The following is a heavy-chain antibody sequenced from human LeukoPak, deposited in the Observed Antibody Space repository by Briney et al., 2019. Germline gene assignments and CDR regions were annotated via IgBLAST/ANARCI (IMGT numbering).Heavy chain of an antibody. D-gene: IGHD1-26*01. CDR1: GFTFSSYA. Sequence: GGSLRLSCAASGFTFSSYAMHWVRQALGKGLEWVAVISYDGSNKYYADSVKGRFTISRDNSKNTLYLQMNSLRAEDTAVYYCARELSGRGAYWGQGTLVTVSS. CDR2: ISYDGSNK. J-gene: IGHJ4*02. V-gene: IGHV3-30*04. CDR3: ARELSGRGAY.